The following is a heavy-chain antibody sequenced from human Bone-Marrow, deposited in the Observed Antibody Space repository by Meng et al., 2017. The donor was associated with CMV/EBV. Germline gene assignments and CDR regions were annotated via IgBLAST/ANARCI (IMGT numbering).Heavy chain of an antibody. CDR2: INWNGGST. CDR1: GFTFDGYG. Sequence: SGFTFDGYGMSWVRQAPGKGLEWVSGINWNGGSTGYADSVKGRFTISRDNAKNSLYLQMHSLRAEDTALYYCARDGVVVVPAAPDYWGQGTLVTVSS. CDR3: ARDGVVVVPAAPDY. V-gene: IGHV3-20*03. J-gene: IGHJ4*02. D-gene: IGHD2-2*01.